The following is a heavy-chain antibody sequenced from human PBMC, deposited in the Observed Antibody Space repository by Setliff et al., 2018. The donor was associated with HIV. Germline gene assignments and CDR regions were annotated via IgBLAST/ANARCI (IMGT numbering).Heavy chain of an antibody. Sequence: SETLSLTCTVSGGSISSSSYYWGWVRQPPGKGLEWIGSIYTSGSTNDNPSLKSRITISVDTSNNQFSLRLSSVTAADTAVYYCARDKGYYYMDVWGKGITVTVSS. CDR3: ARDKGYYYMDV. CDR1: GGSISSSSYY. CDR2: IYTSGST. J-gene: IGHJ6*03. V-gene: IGHV4-39*07.